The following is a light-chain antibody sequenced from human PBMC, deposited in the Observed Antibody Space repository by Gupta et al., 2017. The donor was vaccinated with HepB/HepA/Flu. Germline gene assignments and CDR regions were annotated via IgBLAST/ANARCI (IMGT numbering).Light chain of an antibody. Sequence: SVLTQPPSASGPPGQKVALSCSGSGSNIGTNPVNWYQQLPGTAPKVLIYRNNQRPSGVPARFSGSKSGTSASLAISGLQSEDEADYYCATRDGSLDGHVFGGGTRLTVL. J-gene: IGLJ3*02. CDR2: RNN. CDR3: ATRDGSLDGHV. V-gene: IGLV1-44*01. CDR1: GSNIGTNP.